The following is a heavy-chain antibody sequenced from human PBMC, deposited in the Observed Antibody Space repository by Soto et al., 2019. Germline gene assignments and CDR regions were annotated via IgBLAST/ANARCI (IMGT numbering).Heavy chain of an antibody. D-gene: IGHD6-13*01. CDR2: ISYDGSNK. Sequence: PAGSLRLSCAASGFTFSSYAMRWVRQAPGKGLEWVAVISYDGSNKYYADSVKGRFTISRDNSKNTLYLQMNSLRAEDTAVYYCAKGAAAAAVLTKFDYCGQGTLVTVS. V-gene: IGHV3-30*18. J-gene: IGHJ4*02. CDR3: AKGAAAAAVLTKFDY. CDR1: GFTFSSYA.